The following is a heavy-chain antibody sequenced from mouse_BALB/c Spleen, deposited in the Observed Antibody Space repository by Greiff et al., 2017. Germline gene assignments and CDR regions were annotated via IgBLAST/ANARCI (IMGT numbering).Heavy chain of an antibody. CDR3: ARRDGNPWFAY. J-gene: IGHJ3*01. V-gene: IGHV14-3*02. CDR2: IDPANGNT. Sequence: VQLQQSGAELVKPGASVKLSCTASGFNIKDTYMHWVKQRPEQGLEWIGRIDPANGNTKYDPKFQGKATITADTSSNTAYLQLSSLTSGDTAVYYCARRDGNPWFAYWGQGTLVTVSA. D-gene: IGHD2-1*01. CDR1: GFNIKDTY.